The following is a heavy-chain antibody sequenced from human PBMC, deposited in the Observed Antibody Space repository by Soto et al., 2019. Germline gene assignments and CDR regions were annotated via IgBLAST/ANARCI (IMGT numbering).Heavy chain of an antibody. V-gene: IGHV4-31*03. CDR3: ARDVGYPMVRGVTYYFDV. D-gene: IGHD3-10*01. CDR2: IYYSGST. J-gene: IGHJ6*03. Sequence: QVQLQESGPGLVKPSLTLSLTCNVSGGSISSGGFYWSWIRQHPGKGLEWIGHIYYSGSTSYNPALRSRVTISVDTSKNQFSLKLSSVTAADTAVYYCARDVGYPMVRGVTYYFDVWGKGTTVTVSS. CDR1: GGSISSGGFY.